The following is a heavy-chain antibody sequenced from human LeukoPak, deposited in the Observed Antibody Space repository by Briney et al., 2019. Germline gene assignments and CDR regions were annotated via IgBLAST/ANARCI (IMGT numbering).Heavy chain of an antibody. CDR3: AVDPRDYFDY. J-gene: IGHJ4*02. CDR1: GFTFSSYS. D-gene: IGHD3-9*01. V-gene: IGHV3-21*01. CDR2: ISSSSSYI. Sequence: GGSLRLSCAASGFTFSSYSMNWVRQAPGKGLEWDSSISSSSSYIYYADSVKGRFTISRDNAKNSLYLQMNSLRAEDTAVYYCAVDPRDYFDYWGQGTLVTVSS.